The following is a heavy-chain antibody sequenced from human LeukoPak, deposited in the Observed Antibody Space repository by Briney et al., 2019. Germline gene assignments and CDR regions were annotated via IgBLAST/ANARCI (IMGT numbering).Heavy chain of an antibody. CDR2: ISPSGDIT. CDR1: GFTFNNYG. J-gene: IGHJ4*02. V-gene: IGHV3-23*01. Sequence: GGTLRLSCGASGFTFNNYGMNWVRQAPGKGLEWVSGISPSGDITYYADSVKGRFTISRDNSKNTLYLEVIRLTPEDSAVYYCAKDDAWLRFGEWSQGTLVTVSS. CDR3: AKDDAWLRFGE. D-gene: IGHD5-12*01.